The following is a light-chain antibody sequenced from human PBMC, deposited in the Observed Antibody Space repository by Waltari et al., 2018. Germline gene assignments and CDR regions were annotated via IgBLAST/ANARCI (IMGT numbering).Light chain of an antibody. Sequence: DIQMTQSPSSLSASVGDRVPITCRASQSIRNFLNWYLQKPGRAPKLLIYAASTLESGVPSRFSGSGSGTDFTLTISSLQPEDFATYYCQQSYSTPRTFGQGTKVEIK. J-gene: IGKJ1*01. CDR3: QQSYSTPRT. CDR2: AAS. CDR1: QSIRNF. V-gene: IGKV1-39*01.